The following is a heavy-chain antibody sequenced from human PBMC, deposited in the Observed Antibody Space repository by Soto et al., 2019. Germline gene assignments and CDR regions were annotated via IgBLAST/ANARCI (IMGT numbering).Heavy chain of an antibody. V-gene: IGHV4-59*01. J-gene: IGHJ3*02. CDR2: IYYSGST. D-gene: IGHD3-3*01. Sequence: TLSLTCTVSGGSISSYYWSWIRQPPGKGLEWIGYIYYSGSTNYNPSLKSRVTISVDTSKNQFSLKLSSVTAADTAVYYCARAVSIFGVVSDAFDIWGQGTMVTV. CDR3: ARAVSIFGVVSDAFDI. CDR1: GGSISSYY.